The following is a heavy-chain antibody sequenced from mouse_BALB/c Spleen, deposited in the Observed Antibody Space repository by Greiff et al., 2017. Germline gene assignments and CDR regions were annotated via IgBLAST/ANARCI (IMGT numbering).Heavy chain of an antibody. V-gene: IGHV14-3*02. CDR2: IDPANGNT. D-gene: IGHD2-3*01. CDR1: GFNIKDTY. Sequence: VQLQQSGAELAKPGASVKLSCTASGFNIKDTYMHWVKQRPEQGLEWIGRIDPANGNTKYDPKFQGKATITADTSSNTAYLQLSSLTSEDTAVYYCARWLLRRSAMDYWGQGTSVTVSS. CDR3: ARWLLRRSAMDY. J-gene: IGHJ4*01.